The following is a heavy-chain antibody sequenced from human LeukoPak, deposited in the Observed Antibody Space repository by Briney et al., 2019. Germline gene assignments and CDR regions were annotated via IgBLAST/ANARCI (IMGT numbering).Heavy chain of an antibody. Sequence: PGGSLRLSCAASGFTFSSYGMPWVRQAPGKGLEWVAVISYDGSNKYYADSVKGRFTISRDNSKNTLYLQMNSLRAEDTAVYYCAIDSSGYYYYYGMDVWGQGTTVTVSS. J-gene: IGHJ6*02. CDR3: AIDSSGYYYYYGMDV. CDR1: GFTFSSYG. CDR2: ISYDGSNK. V-gene: IGHV3-30*03. D-gene: IGHD3-22*01.